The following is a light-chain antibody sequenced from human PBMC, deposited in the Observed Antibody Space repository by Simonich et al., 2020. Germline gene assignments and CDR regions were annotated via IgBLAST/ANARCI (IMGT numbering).Light chain of an antibody. Sequence: QSALTQPRSVSGSPGQSVTISCIGTSSDVGSYNYVSWYQQHPDKAPKLMIYDVSKRPSGFPDRFSGAKSGNAASLTISGLQAEDEADYYCCSYAGSYTWVFGGGTKLTVL. CDR3: CSYAGSYTWV. CDR2: DVS. CDR1: SSDVGSYNY. V-gene: IGLV2-11*01. J-gene: IGLJ3*02.